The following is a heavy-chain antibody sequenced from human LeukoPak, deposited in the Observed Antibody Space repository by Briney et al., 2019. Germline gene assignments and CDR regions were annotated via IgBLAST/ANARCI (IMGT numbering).Heavy chain of an antibody. CDR2: INSDGSST. CDR3: ARKIYGVSSWYVGWFDP. CDR1: GFTFSSYW. Sequence: GGSLRLSCAASGFTFSSYWMHWVRQAPGKGLVWVSRINSDGSSTSYADSVKGRFTISRDNAKNTLYLQTNSLRAEDTAVYYCARKIYGVSSWYVGWFDPWGQGTLVTVSS. D-gene: IGHD6-13*01. J-gene: IGHJ5*02. V-gene: IGHV3-74*01.